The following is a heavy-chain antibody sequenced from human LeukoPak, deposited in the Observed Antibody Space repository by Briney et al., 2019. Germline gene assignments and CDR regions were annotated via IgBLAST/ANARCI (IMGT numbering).Heavy chain of an antibody. D-gene: IGHD2-15*01. CDR1: DDSISSYY. CDR3: ARLQGSYYYYAMDV. J-gene: IGHJ6*02. V-gene: IGHV4-59*01. CDR2: IYYSGSP. Sequence: SETLSLTCTVSDDSISSYYWSWIRQPPGKGLEWIGYIYYSGSPNYNPSLKSRVTISVDTSKNQFSLELSSVTTADTAVYYCARLQGSYYYYAMDVWGQGTTVTVSS.